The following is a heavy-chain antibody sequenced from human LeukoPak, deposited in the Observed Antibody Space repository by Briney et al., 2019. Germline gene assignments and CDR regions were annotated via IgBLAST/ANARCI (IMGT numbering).Heavy chain of an antibody. D-gene: IGHD6-19*01. V-gene: IGHV3-23*01. Sequence: GGSLRLSCAASGFSFSSNSMSWVRQAPGKGLEWVSAISGSGGRTFYADSVKGRFTISRDNSKNMVYLEMNSLRVEDTAVYYCARETTISGGIAVAGPQSYIYYMDVWGKGTTVTISS. CDR1: GFSFSSNS. CDR2: ISGSGGRT. J-gene: IGHJ6*03. CDR3: ARETTISGGIAVAGPQSYIYYMDV.